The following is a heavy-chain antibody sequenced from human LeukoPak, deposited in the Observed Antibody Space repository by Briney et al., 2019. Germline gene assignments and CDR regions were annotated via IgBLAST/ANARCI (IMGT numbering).Heavy chain of an antibody. CDR3: ARDSGYCSSTGCYVHYFDY. CDR1: GFTFNSYS. J-gene: IGHJ4*02. Sequence: PGGSLRLSFAASGFTFNSYSMNWVRQTPGKGLEWVSSISSSSGYINYADSVKGRFTVSRDNAKNSLYLQMNSLRAEDTAVYYCARDSGYCSSTGCYVHYFDYWGQGTLVTVSS. CDR2: ISSSSGYI. V-gene: IGHV3-21*01. D-gene: IGHD2-2*01.